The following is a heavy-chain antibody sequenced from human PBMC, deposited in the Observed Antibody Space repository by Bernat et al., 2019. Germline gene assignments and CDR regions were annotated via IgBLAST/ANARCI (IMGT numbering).Heavy chain of an antibody. CDR1: GFTFSSYA. D-gene: IGHD5-24*01. CDR2: ISGSGGST. Sequence: EVQLLESGGGLVQPGGSLRLSCAASGFTFSSYAMSWVRQAPGKGLGWVSAISGSGGSTYYADSVKGRFTISRDNSKNTLYLQMNSLRAEDTAVYYCARAIEMATTGDAFDIWGQGTMVTVSS. CDR3: ARAIEMATTGDAFDI. V-gene: IGHV3-23*01. J-gene: IGHJ3*02.